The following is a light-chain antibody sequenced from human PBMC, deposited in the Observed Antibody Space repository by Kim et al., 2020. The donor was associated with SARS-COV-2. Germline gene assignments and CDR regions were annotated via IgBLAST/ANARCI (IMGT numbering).Light chain of an antibody. CDR3: SSFTTSNSVV. CDR2: DVS. V-gene: IGLV2-14*03. J-gene: IGLJ2*01. Sequence: LTQPASVSGSPGQSITISCTGTSSDVGAYNYVSWYQLHPGKAPKLMISDVSDRPSGVSNRFSGSKSGNTASLTISGLQAEDEAEYHCSSFTTSNSVVFGGGTQLTVL. CDR1: SSDVGAYNY.